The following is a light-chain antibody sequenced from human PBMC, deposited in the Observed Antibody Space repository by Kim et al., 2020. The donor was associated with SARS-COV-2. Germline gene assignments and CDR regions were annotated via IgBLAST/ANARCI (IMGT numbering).Light chain of an antibody. CDR2: KVS. Sequence: DVVMTQSPLSLPVTLGQPASISCRSSQSLVYSDGNTYLNWFQHRPGQSPRRLIYKVSNRDSGVPDRFSGSGSGTDFTLKISRVEAEDVGVYYCMQGIHPITFGQGTRLEIK. CDR3: MQGIHPIT. V-gene: IGKV2-30*01. CDR1: QSLVYSDGNTY. J-gene: IGKJ5*01.